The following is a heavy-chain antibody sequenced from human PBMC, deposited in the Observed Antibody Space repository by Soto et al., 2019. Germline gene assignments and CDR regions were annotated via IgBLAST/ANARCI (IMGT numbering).Heavy chain of an antibody. CDR3: ARGYTVFGAVNRYHFDY. V-gene: IGHV3-7*01. J-gene: IGHJ4*02. D-gene: IGHD3-3*01. CDR1: GLTISSYW. CDR2: IQQDGTAK. Sequence: GGSLRLSCAASGLTISSYWMSWVRQAPGKGLGWVANIQQDGTAKYYADSVKGRFTISRDNAKNSLHLQMNSLRADDTAVYYCARGYTVFGAVNRYHFDYWGQGIQVTVSS.